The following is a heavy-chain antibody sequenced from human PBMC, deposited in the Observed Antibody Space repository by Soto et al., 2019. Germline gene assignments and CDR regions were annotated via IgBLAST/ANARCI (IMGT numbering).Heavy chain of an antibody. CDR1: GYTFTSYG. D-gene: IGHD2-21*02. V-gene: IGHV1-18*01. CDR3: ARAYCGGDCYPDFDF. CDR2: ISAYNGNT. J-gene: IGHJ4*02. Sequence: QVQLVQSGAEVKKPGASVKVSCKASGYTFTSYGISWVRQAPGQGLEWMGWISAYNGNTNNAQKLQGRVTMTTDTSTSTAYMELRSLRSDDTAVYYCARAYCGGDCYPDFDFWGQGTLVTVSS.